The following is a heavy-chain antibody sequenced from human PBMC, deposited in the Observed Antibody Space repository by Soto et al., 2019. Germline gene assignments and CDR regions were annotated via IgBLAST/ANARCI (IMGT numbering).Heavy chain of an antibody. V-gene: IGHV1-8*01. CDR2: MNPNSGNT. Sequence: GASVKVSCKASGYTFTSYEINWVRQATGQGFEYLGWMNPNSGNTGYVKKFQGRVTMTRDTSATTAYMELSSLRSEDTAMYYCARSPQPYYYDSSGSIDYWGQGTLVTVSS. CDR3: ARSPQPYYYDSSGSIDY. CDR1: GYTFTSYE. D-gene: IGHD3-22*01. J-gene: IGHJ4*02.